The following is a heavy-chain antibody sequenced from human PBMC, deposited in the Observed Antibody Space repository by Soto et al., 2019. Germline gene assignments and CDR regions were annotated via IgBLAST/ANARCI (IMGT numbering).Heavy chain of an antibody. CDR2: IYDSENT. V-gene: IGHV4-30-2*01. D-gene: IGHD3-10*01. Sequence: QLQLQESGSGLVKPSQTLSLTCAVAGGSISSGGYSWSWIRQPPGKGLEWIGYIYDSENTYYNPSLKSRVTISVDRSKNQFYLQLIYVTAADTAVSYCELGAIILHPWGQGTLVTVCS. CDR3: ELGAIILHP. J-gene: IGHJ5*02. CDR1: GGSISSGGYS.